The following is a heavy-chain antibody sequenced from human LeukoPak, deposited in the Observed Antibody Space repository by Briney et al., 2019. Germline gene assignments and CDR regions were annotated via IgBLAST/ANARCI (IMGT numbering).Heavy chain of an antibody. V-gene: IGHV3-21*01. CDR3: AVPELSFDY. J-gene: IGHJ4*02. Sequence: GGSLILSCAASGFTFSSFTMNWVRQAPGKGLEWVSSISSSSSHIYYADSVKGRFTISRDNAKNSLYLQINSLRAEDTAVYYCAVPELSFDYWGQRTLVTVSS. CDR1: GFTFSSFT. D-gene: IGHD1-14*01. CDR2: ISSSSSHI.